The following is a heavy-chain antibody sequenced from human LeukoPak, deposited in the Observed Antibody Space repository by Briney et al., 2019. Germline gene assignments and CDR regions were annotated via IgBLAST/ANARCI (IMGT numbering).Heavy chain of an antibody. Sequence: GGSLRLSCVASGFTFSIYGMHWVRQAPGKGLEWVAYLAYDASLVDYTNSVKGRFTISRDNSKNTLFLQMNSLRPEDTAVYYCAKKGGSWNYLDSWGQGTLVTVSS. V-gene: IGHV3-30*02. CDR1: GFTFSIYG. D-gene: IGHD6-13*01. CDR2: LAYDASLV. J-gene: IGHJ4*02. CDR3: AKKGGSWNYLDS.